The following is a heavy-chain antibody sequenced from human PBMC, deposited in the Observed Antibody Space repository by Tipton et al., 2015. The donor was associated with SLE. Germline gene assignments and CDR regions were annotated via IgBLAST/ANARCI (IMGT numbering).Heavy chain of an antibody. V-gene: IGHV4-34*01. Sequence: TLSLTCTIYRGSFSGYHWSWIRQTPGKGLEWIGEINYSGSSNYNPSLESRVTISIAPSMNQLSLTLSSVTAADTAFYYCARGVAHYYDSGSFDIWGQGTMVTVSS. CDR2: INYSGSS. J-gene: IGHJ3*02. CDR1: RGSFSGYH. CDR3: ARGVAHYYDSGSFDI. D-gene: IGHD3-16*01.